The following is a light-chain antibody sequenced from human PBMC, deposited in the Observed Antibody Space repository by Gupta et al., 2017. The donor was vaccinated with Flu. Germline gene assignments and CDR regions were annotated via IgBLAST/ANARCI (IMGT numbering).Light chain of an antibody. CDR1: QSISSY. CDR2: AAS. CDR3: QQSYSTPLT. V-gene: IGKV1-39*01. Sequence: ITCRASQSISSYLNWYQQKPGKAPKLLIYAASSLQSGVPSRFSGSGSGTDFTLTISSLQPEDFATYYCQQSYSTPLTFGGGTKVEIK. J-gene: IGKJ4*01.